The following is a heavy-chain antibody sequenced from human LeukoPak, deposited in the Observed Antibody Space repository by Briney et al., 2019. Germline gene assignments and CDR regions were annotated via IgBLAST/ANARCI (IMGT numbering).Heavy chain of an antibody. D-gene: IGHD6-13*01. CDR3: SSMDV. CDR1: GFTFSTSA. J-gene: IGHJ6*02. CDR2: ISGSGGST. V-gene: IGHV3-23*01. Sequence: GGSLRLSCAASGFTFSTSAISWVRQAPGKGLEWVSGISGSGGSTYYADSVKGRFTISRDNSKNTLYLQMNSLRAEDTAVYYCSSMDVWGQGTTVTVSS.